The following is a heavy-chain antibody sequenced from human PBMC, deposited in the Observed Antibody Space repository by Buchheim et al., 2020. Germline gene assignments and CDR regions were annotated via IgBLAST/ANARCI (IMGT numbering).Heavy chain of an antibody. CDR1: GFSFSRYA. Sequence: QMQLVESGGGVVQPGRSLRLSCVVSGFSFSRYAMNWVRQAPGKGLEWVAAISYDGSNKDYADSVKGRVTISRDNSKNTMYMQMNSLRVEDTAIYYCAKDLTGTFCLDYWGQGTL. CDR2: ISYDGSNK. J-gene: IGHJ4*02. CDR3: AKDLTGTFCLDY. V-gene: IGHV3-30*04. D-gene: IGHD7-27*01.